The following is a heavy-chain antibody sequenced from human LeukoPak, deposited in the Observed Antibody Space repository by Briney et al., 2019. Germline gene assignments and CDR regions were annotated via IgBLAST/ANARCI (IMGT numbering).Heavy chain of an antibody. Sequence: PSETLSLTCTVSGGSISSGSYYWSWIRQPAGKGLEWIGRTYTSGSTNYNPSLKSRVTISVDTSKNQFSLKLSSVTAADTAVYYCARDGAAFDIWGQGTMVTVSS. CDR2: TYTSGST. CDR3: ARDGAAFDI. CDR1: GGSISSGSYY. D-gene: IGHD1-26*01. V-gene: IGHV4-61*02. J-gene: IGHJ3*02.